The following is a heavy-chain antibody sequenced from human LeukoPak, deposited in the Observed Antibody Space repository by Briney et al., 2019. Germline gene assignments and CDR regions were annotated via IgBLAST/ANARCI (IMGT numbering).Heavy chain of an antibody. CDR2: IYTTGST. V-gene: IGHV4-61*02. Sequence: SETLSLTCTVSGSSIANTFYYWSWLRQPAGKGLEWIGRIYTTGSTDYNPSLKSRVTISLDTSRNQFSLKLSSVTAADTAVYYCARRQDGHDYWGQGTLVTVSS. CDR1: GSSIANTFYY. CDR3: ARRQDGHDY. J-gene: IGHJ4*02.